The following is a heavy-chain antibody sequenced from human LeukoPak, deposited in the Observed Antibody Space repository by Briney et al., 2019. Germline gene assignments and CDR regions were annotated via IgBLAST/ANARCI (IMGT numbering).Heavy chain of an antibody. Sequence: GGSLRLSCAASGFTFSTYAMSWVRQAPGKGLEWVSAIGDGGYSTYFADSVKGRFTVSRDNSRNTLYLQMNSLRAEDTAVYYCARGLWGQQLVRGEYYFDYSGQGTLVTVAS. J-gene: IGHJ4*02. CDR2: IGDGGYST. V-gene: IGHV3-23*01. D-gene: IGHD6-13*01. CDR3: ARGLWGQQLVRGEYYFDY. CDR1: GFTFSTYA.